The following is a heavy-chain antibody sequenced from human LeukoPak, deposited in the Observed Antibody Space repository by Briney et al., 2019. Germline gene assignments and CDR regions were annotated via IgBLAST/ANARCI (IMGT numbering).Heavy chain of an antibody. CDR2: IYYSGST. Sequence: SETLSLTCTVSGGSISSYYWSWIRQPPGKGLEWIGYIYYSGSTNYNPSLKSRVTISVDTSKNQFSLKLSSVTAADTAVYYCASYLAVAGFDYWGQGTLVTVSS. J-gene: IGHJ4*02. V-gene: IGHV4-59*08. CDR1: GGSISSYY. D-gene: IGHD6-19*01. CDR3: ASYLAVAGFDY.